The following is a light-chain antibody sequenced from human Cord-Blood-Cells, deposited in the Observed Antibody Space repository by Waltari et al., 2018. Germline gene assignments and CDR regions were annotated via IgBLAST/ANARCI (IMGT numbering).Light chain of an antibody. CDR3: QQYNSYST. CDR1: QSISSW. V-gene: IGKV1-5*01. Sequence: DVQMTQSPSTPSASVGDRVTITCRASQSISSWLAWYQQKPGKAPKLLIYDASSLESGVPSRFGGSGSGTEFTLTISSLQPDDFATYYCQQYNSYSTFGQGTKVEIK. CDR2: DAS. J-gene: IGKJ1*01.